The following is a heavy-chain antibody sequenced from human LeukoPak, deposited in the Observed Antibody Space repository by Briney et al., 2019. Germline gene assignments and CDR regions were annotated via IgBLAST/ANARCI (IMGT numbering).Heavy chain of an antibody. CDR3: ARGLGSSWFDY. CDR2: ISPKSGGT. Sequence: EASVKVSCKASGYNFFDNYIHWVRQAPGQGFEWMGWISPKSGGTKYAQKFQGRVTLTGDTSISTHYMEMSSLTSDDTAVYYCARGLGSSWFDYWGQGTLVTVSS. V-gene: IGHV1-2*02. CDR1: GYNFFDNY. D-gene: IGHD6-13*01. J-gene: IGHJ4*02.